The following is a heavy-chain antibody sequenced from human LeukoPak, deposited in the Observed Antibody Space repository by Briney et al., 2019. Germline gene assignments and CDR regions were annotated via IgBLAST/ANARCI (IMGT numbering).Heavy chain of an antibody. J-gene: IGHJ3*02. CDR2: ISTISTYL. D-gene: IGHD2-2*01. Sequence: PGGSLRLSCAASGFTFSTYAMSWVRQAPGKGLEWVSSISTISTYLYYADSLKGRFTISRDNAKNSLYLQMNSLRAEDTAVYYCARGRGPRKYCSSTSCYYGAFDIWGQGTMVTVSS. CDR1: GFTFSTYA. CDR3: ARGRGPRKYCSSTSCYYGAFDI. V-gene: IGHV3-21*01.